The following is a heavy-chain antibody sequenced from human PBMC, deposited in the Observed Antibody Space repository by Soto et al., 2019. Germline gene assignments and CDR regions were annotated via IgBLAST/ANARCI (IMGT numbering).Heavy chain of an antibody. J-gene: IGHJ4*02. CDR2: IKEDGSEK. Sequence: EVQLVESGGGLVQPGGSLRLSCAVSGFTFSTYWMTWVRQAPGKGLEWVSNIKEDGSEKHYVDSVKGRFTISRDNAKNSLSLQMNSLRAEDTAVYFCARGGSERDYWGQGTLVTVSS. CDR1: GFTFSTYW. V-gene: IGHV3-7*01. D-gene: IGHD3-10*01. CDR3: ARGGSERDY.